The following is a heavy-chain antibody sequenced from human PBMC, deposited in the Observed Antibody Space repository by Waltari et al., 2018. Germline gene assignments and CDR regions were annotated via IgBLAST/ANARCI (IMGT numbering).Heavy chain of an antibody. CDR3: AHGTSHYDILTGYYKSSYAFDI. CDR2: IYWADDK. Sequence: QITLKESGPTLVKPTQTLTLTCTFSGFSPSTSGVGVGWIRQHPGKALEGLALIYWADDKRYSPSLNSRLTITKDTSKNQVVLTMTNMDPVDTATYYCAHGTSHYDILTGYYKSSYAFDIWGQGTMVTVSS. V-gene: IGHV2-5*02. J-gene: IGHJ3*02. D-gene: IGHD3-9*01. CDR1: GFSPSTSGVG.